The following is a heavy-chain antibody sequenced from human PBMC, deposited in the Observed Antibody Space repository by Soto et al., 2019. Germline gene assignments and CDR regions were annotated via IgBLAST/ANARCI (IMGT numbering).Heavy chain of an antibody. Sequence: QVQLVQSGAEVKKPGASVKVSCKASGYTFTSHDINWVRQATGQGLEWMGWMNPNSGNTGYAQKFQGRVTMTRYTSTSKAYLELSSLRSEDTAVYYCARWDYGVYARFDFWGQGTRVTVSS. CDR2: MNPNSGNT. J-gene: IGHJ4*02. CDR3: ARWDYGVYARFDF. CDR1: GYTFTSHD. D-gene: IGHD4-17*01. V-gene: IGHV1-8*01.